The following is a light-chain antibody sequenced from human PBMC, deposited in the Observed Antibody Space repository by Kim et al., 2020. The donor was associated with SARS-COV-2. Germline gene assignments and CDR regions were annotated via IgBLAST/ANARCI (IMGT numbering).Light chain of an antibody. CDR2: DNN. CDR1: NSNNGKNS. V-gene: IGLV1-51*01. CDR3: GTWDTSLSALNWV. J-gene: IGLJ3*02. Sequence: KVTISCAGSNSNNGKNSVSWYQHLPGTAPKLLIYDNNKRPSGIPDRFSGSKSGTSATLGITGLQTGDEAHYYCGTWDTSLSALNWVFGGGTQLTVL.